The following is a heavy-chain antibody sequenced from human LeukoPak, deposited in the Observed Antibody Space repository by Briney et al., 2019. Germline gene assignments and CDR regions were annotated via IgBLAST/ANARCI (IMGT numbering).Heavy chain of an antibody. Sequence: SETLSLTCTVSGGSISSYYWSWIRQPPGKGLEWIGYIYYSGSTNYNPSLKSRVTISVDTSKNQFSLKLSSVTAADTAVYYCARELGGYDFWSGSYYFDYWGQGTLVTVPS. CDR3: ARELGGYDFWSGSYYFDY. D-gene: IGHD3-3*01. J-gene: IGHJ4*02. CDR1: GGSISSYY. V-gene: IGHV4-59*12. CDR2: IYYSGST.